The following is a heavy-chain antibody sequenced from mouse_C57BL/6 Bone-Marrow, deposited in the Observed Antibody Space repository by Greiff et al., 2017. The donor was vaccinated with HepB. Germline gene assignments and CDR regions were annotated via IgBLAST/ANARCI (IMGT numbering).Heavy chain of an antibody. CDR2: ISYDGSN. CDR3: ARDYYGSSYLYWYFDV. D-gene: IGHD1-1*01. CDR1: GYSITSGYY. Sequence: EVQLQQSGPGLVKPSQSLSLTCSVTGYSITSGYYWNWIRQFPGNKLEWMGYISYDGSNNYNPSLKNRIPITRDTSKNQFFLKLNSVTTEDTATYYCARDYYGSSYLYWYFDVWGTGTTVTVSS. J-gene: IGHJ1*03. V-gene: IGHV3-6*01.